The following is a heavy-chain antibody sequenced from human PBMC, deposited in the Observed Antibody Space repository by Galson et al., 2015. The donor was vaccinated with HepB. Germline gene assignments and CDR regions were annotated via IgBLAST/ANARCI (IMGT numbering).Heavy chain of an antibody. Sequence: SLRLSCAASGFTFSSYSMNWVRQAPGKGLEWVSYISSSTSTIYYADSVKGRFTISRDNAKNSLYLQMNSLRAEDTAVYYCARDLRAFFQGGRPGSGWVNRFDPWGQGTLVTVSS. CDR3: ARDLRAFFQGGRPGSGWVNRFDP. J-gene: IGHJ5*02. V-gene: IGHV3-48*04. D-gene: IGHD6-19*01. CDR1: GFTFSSYS. CDR2: ISSSTSTI.